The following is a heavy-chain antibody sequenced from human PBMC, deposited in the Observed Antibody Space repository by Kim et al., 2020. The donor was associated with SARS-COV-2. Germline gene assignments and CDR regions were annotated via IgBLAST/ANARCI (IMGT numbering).Heavy chain of an antibody. CDR1: GGSISIYF. CDR3: ARGPTWFQF. Sequence: SETLSLTCTVSGGSISIYFWSWIRQTAGKGLEWIGRIHTSGTTNYNPSLKSRVTMSVDTSKNQFSLTLSSVTAADTAVYYCARGPTWFQFWGQGILVTVSS. J-gene: IGHJ1*01. V-gene: IGHV4-4*07. CDR2: IHTSGTT.